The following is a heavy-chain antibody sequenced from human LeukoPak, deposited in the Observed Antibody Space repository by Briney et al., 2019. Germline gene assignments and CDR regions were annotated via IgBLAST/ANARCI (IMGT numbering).Heavy chain of an antibody. Sequence: SETLSLTCTVSGGSISSSSYYWGWIRQPPGKGLEWIGEIYHSGSTNYNPSLKSRVTISVDKSKNQFSLKLSSVTAADTAVYYCARWGIAARIDYWGQGTRVTVSS. D-gene: IGHD6-6*01. J-gene: IGHJ4*02. V-gene: IGHV4-39*07. CDR3: ARWGIAARIDY. CDR2: IYHSGST. CDR1: GGSISSSSYY.